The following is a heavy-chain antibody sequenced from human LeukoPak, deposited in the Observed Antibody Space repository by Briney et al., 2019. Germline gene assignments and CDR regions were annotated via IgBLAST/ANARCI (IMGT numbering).Heavy chain of an antibody. D-gene: IGHD5-12*01. Sequence: SETLSLTCAVYGGSFSGYYWSWIRQPPGKGLEWIGEINHSGSTNYNPSLKSRVTISVDTSKNQFSLKLSSATAADTAVYYCARTAQHVDIVVGWGQGTLVTVSS. CDR3: ARTAQHVDIVVG. V-gene: IGHV4-34*01. CDR1: GGSFSGYY. J-gene: IGHJ4*02. CDR2: INHSGST.